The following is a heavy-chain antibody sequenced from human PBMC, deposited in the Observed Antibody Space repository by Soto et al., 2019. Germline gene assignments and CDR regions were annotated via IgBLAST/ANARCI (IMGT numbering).Heavy chain of an antibody. CDR3: ARGYYYDSSGYYRAYYFDY. J-gene: IGHJ4*02. V-gene: IGHV4-30-2*01. Sequence: SETLSLTCAVSGDSISSGGYSWSWIRQPPGKGLEWIGYIYHSGSTYYNPSLKSRVTISVDRSKNQFSLKLSSVTAADTAVYYCARGYYYDSSGYYRAYYFDYWGQGTLVTVSS. CDR2: IYHSGST. D-gene: IGHD3-22*01. CDR1: GDSISSGGYS.